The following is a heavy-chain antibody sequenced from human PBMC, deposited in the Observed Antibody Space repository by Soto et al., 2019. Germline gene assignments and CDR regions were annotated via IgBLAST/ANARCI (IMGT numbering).Heavy chain of an antibody. CDR1: GFTFSSYS. CDR3: ARDRYSSSSDSSY. V-gene: IGHV3-21*01. J-gene: IGHJ4*02. Sequence: LRLSCAASGFTFSSYSMNWVRQAPGKGLEWVSSISSSSSYIYYADSVKGRFTISRDNAKNSLYLQMNSLRAEDTAVYYCARDRYSSSSDSSYWGQGTLVTVYS. D-gene: IGHD6-6*01. CDR2: ISSSSSYI.